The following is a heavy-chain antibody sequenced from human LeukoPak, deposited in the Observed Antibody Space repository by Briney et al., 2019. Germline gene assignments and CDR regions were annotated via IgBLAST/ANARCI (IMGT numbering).Heavy chain of an antibody. V-gene: IGHV1-69*02. CDR3: ARVSPTIAAAGTWADAFDI. CDR2: IIPILGIA. Sequence: SVKVSCKASGGTFSSYTISWVRRAPGQGLEWMGRIIPILGIANYAQKFQGRVTITADKSTSTAYMELSSLRSEDTAVYYCARVSPTIAAAGTWADAFDIWGQGTMVTVSS. D-gene: IGHD6-13*01. J-gene: IGHJ3*02. CDR1: GGTFSSYT.